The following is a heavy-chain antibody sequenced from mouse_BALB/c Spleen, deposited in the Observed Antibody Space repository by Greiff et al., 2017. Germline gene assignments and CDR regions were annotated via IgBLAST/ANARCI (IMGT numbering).Heavy chain of an antibody. V-gene: IGHV1-5*01. J-gene: IGHJ4*01. D-gene: IGHD1-1*01. Sequence: SGTVLARPGASVKMSCKASGYTFTSYWMHWVKQRPGQGLEWIGAIYPGNSDTSYNQKFKGKAKLTAVTSTSTAYMELSSLTNEDSAVYYCTRDYYGSSPYAMDYWGQGTSVTVSS. CDR1: GYTFTSYW. CDR3: TRDYYGSSPYAMDY. CDR2: IYPGNSDT.